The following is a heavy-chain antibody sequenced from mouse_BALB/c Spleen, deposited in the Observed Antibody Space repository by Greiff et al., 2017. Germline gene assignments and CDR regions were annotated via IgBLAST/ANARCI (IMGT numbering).Heavy chain of an antibody. J-gene: IGHJ4*01. V-gene: IGHV1S126*01. Sequence: VQLQQSGPQLVRPGASVKISCKASGYSFTSYWMYWVKQRPGQGLEWIGMIDPSDSETRLNQKFKDKATLTVDKSSSTAYMQLSSPTSEDSAVYYCARAGNYAMDYWGQGTSVTVSS. D-gene: IGHD1-1*02. CDR3: ARAGNYAMDY. CDR2: IDPSDSET. CDR1: GYSFTSYW.